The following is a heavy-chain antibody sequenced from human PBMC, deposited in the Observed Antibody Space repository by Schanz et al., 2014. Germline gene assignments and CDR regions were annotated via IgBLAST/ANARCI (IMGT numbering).Heavy chain of an antibody. J-gene: IGHJ4*02. Sequence: HLVESGGGLIQPGGSLRLSCAASGFTFTTNAMSWVRQPPGKGLEWVSAISGNGGSTYFADSVKGRFTISRDNSDNTLFLQMNSLRAEDTAVYYCAKVREWWPYYFDYWGQGTLVTVSS. CDR1: GFTFTTNA. V-gene: IGHV3-23*04. D-gene: IGHD2-15*01. CDR3: AKVREWWPYYFDY. CDR2: ISGNGGST.